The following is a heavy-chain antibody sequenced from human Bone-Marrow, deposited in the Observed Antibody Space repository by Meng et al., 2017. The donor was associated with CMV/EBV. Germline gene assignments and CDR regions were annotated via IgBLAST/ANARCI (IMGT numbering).Heavy chain of an antibody. Sequence: SVKVSCKACGGTFSSYAISWVRQAPGQGLEWMGGIIPIFGTANYAQKFQGRVTITTDESTSTAYMELSSLRSEDTAVYYCARIVGATLYYSYGMDVWGQGTTVTVSS. CDR3: ARIVGATLYYSYGMDV. V-gene: IGHV1-69*05. CDR2: IIPIFGTA. J-gene: IGHJ6*02. D-gene: IGHD1-26*01. CDR1: GGTFSSYA.